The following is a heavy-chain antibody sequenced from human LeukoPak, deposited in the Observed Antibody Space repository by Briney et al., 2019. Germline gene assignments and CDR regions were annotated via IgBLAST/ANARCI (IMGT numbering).Heavy chain of an antibody. V-gene: IGHV3-30*02. CDR1: GFTFSSYG. CDR2: IRYDGSNK. J-gene: IGHJ4*02. Sequence: GGSLRLSCAASGFTFSSYGMHWVRQAPGKGLEWVAFIRYDGSNKYYADSVKGRFTISRDNSKNTLYLQMNSLRAEDTAVYYCARDRDYGEYSFDYWGQGTLVTVSS. D-gene: IGHD4-17*01. CDR3: ARDRDYGEYSFDY.